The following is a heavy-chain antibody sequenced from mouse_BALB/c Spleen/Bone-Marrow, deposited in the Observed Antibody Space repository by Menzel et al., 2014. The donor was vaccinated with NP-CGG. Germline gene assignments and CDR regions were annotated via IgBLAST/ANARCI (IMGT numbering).Heavy chain of an antibody. V-gene: IGHV1-14*01. J-gene: IGHJ4*01. CDR1: GYTFTAYV. D-gene: IGHD1-2*01. Sequence: VQLQQSGPELVKPGASVKMSCKASGYTFTAYVMHWVKQKPGQGLEWIGYINPYNDGTKYNEMFKGKATLTSDKSSSTAYMELSMLTSEDSADYSGVREGALLRGYCYAMDYWGQGTSVTVSS. CDR3: VREGALLRGYCYAMDY. CDR2: INPYNDGT.